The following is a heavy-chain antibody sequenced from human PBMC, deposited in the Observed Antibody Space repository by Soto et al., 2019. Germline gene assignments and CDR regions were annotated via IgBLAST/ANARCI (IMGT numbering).Heavy chain of an antibody. CDR2: IYYSGST. CDR3: ARTYYDILTGPLGPDY. CDR1: GGSISSYY. Sequence: SETLSLTCTVSGGSISSYYWSWIRQPPGKGLEWIGYIYYSGSTNYNPSLKSRVTISVDTSKNQFSLKLSSVTAADTAVYYCARTYYDILTGPLGPDYWGQGTLVTVSS. D-gene: IGHD3-9*01. J-gene: IGHJ4*02. V-gene: IGHV4-59*01.